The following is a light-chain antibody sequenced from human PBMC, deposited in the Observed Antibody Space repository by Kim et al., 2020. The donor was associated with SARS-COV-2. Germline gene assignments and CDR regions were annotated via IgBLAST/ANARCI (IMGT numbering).Light chain of an antibody. CDR2: DDS. V-gene: IGLV3-21*04. J-gene: IGLJ1*01. CDR3: QVWDTPSDHFV. Sequence: SYELTQPPSVSVAPGKTARITCGGNNIGSKSVQWYQQKPGQAPVVVIKDDSDRPSGIPERFSGSNSGNTATLTISRVEAGDEADYYCQVWDTPSDHFVFGAGPKVTVL. CDR1: NIGSKS.